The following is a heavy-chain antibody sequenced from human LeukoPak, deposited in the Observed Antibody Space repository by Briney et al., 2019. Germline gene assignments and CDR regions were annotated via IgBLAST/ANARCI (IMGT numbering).Heavy chain of an antibody. Sequence: GGSLTLSCAASGFTFSSYWMSWVRQAPGKGLEWVANIKQDGSEKYYVDSVKGRFTISRDNAKNSLYLQMNSLRAEDTAVYYCALGYCSGGSCLPYYYYGMDVWGQGTTVTVSS. CDR2: IKQDGSEK. D-gene: IGHD2-15*01. J-gene: IGHJ6*02. CDR1: GFTFSSYW. CDR3: ALGYCSGGSCLPYYYYGMDV. V-gene: IGHV3-7*01.